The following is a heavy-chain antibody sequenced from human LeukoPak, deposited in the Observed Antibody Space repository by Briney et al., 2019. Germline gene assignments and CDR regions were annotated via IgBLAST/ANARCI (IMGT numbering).Heavy chain of an antibody. CDR3: AKGRPAAGTEAEFDC. V-gene: IGHV3-30*18. CDR2: ISYDGSIQ. Sequence: GGSLRLSCAASGFTFSSYGIHWARQAPGRGLEWVTYISYDGSIQYYTESIKGRYTISRDNSKNTVFLQMNSLRGEDTAVYFCAKGRPAAGTEAEFDCWGQGTLVTVSS. D-gene: IGHD6-13*01. CDR1: GFTFSSYG. J-gene: IGHJ4*02.